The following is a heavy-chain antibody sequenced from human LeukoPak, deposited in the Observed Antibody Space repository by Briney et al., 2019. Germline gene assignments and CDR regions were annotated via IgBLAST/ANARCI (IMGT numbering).Heavy chain of an antibody. J-gene: IGHJ5*02. CDR1: GGTFSSYA. V-gene: IGHV1-69*06. D-gene: IGHD2-15*01. CDR2: IIPIFGTA. CDR3: ATMSGYCSGVSCYSTNWFDP. Sequence: ASVKVSCKASGGTFSSYAISWVRQAPGQGLEWMGGIIPIFGTANYAQKFQGRVTITADKSTSTPYMELSSLRSEETAVYYCATMSGYCSGVSCYSTNWFDPWGQGTLVTVSS.